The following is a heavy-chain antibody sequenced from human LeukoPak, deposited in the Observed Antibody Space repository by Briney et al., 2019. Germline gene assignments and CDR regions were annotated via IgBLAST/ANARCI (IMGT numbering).Heavy chain of an antibody. D-gene: IGHD5-12*01. CDR1: TYTFSGYY. CDR3: ASNYNGYRYFDY. Sequence: ASVKASCKASTYTFSGYYVHWVRQAPGQGLEWMGWINPNSGGATYAQRFQGRVTMTRDTSISTAYMELSRLRSDDTATYFCASNYNGYRYFDYWGQGTLLTVSS. CDR2: INPNSGGA. V-gene: IGHV1-2*02. J-gene: IGHJ4*02.